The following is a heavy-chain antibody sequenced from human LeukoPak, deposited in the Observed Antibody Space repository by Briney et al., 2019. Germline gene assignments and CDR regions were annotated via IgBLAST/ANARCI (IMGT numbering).Heavy chain of an antibody. D-gene: IGHD6-13*01. CDR2: INPILDIT. CDR1: GGTFSSHT. CDR3: AGSKYRSSWDPEWYFDL. J-gene: IGHJ2*01. V-gene: IGHV1-69*02. Sequence: SVKVSCKASGGTFSSHTISWVRQAPGQGLEWMGRINPILDITDYAQKFQGRVIITADKSTSLVYVQLSSLRSEDTAVYYCAGSKYRSSWDPEWYFDLWGRGTLVTVSS.